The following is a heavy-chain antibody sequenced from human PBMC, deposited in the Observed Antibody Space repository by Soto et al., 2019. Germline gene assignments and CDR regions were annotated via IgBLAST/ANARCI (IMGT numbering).Heavy chain of an antibody. D-gene: IGHD4-17*01. CDR1: GYTFTSYG. J-gene: IGHJ6*02. V-gene: IGHV1-18*01. CDR3: ARTVTYPSSRYYYYGMDV. CDR2: ISAYNGNT. Sequence: QVQLVQSGAEVKKPGASVKVSCKASGYTFTSYGISWVRQAPGQGLEWMGWISAYNGNTNYAQKLQGRVTMTTDTSTSTDYMELRSLRSDDTAVYYCARTVTYPSSRYYYYGMDVWGQGTTVTVSS.